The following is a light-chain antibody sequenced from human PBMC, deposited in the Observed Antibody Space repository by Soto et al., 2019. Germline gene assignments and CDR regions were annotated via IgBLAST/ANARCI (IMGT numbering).Light chain of an antibody. CDR2: GIS. CDR1: QSVSSNY. V-gene: IGKV3-20*01. Sequence: PGERATLSCRASQSVSSNYFAWYQQRPGQAPRLLIYGISSRATGIPDRFSGSGSGTDFTLTISRLEPEDFAVYYCQQYGSSPPITFGQGTRLEI. CDR3: QQYGSSPPIT. J-gene: IGKJ5*01.